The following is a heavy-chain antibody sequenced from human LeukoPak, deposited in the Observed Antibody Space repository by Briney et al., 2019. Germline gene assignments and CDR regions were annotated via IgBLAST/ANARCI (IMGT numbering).Heavy chain of an antibody. V-gene: IGHV4-4*07. CDR3: ARGRRSITMVRGVTYFDY. CDR1: GGSISSYY. CDR2: IYTSGST. D-gene: IGHD3-10*01. Sequence: SETLSLTCTVSGGSISSYYWSWIRQPAGKGLEWIGRIYTSGSTNYNPSLKSRVTMSVDTSKNQFSLKLSSVTAADTAVYYCARGRRSITMVRGVTYFDYWGQGTLVTVSS. J-gene: IGHJ4*02.